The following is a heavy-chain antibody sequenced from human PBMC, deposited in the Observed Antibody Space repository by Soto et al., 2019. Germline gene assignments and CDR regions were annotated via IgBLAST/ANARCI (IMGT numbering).Heavy chain of an antibody. V-gene: IGHV3-21*01. D-gene: IGHD2-15*01. J-gene: IGHJ3*02. CDR2: ISSSSSYI. Sequence: EVQLVESGGGLVKPGGSLRLSCAASGFTFSSYSMNWVRQAPGKGLEWVSSISSSSSYIYYADSVKGRFTISRDNAKNSLYPQMNSLRAEDTAVYYCARDRRVCSGGSCYSDAFDIWGQGTMVTVSS. CDR3: ARDRRVCSGGSCYSDAFDI. CDR1: GFTFSSYS.